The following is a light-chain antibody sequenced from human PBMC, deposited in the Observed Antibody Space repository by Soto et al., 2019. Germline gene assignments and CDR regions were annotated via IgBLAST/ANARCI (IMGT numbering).Light chain of an antibody. J-gene: IGLJ3*02. Sequence: QSALTQPASVSGSPGQSITISCTGTSSDVGSYNLVSWYQQHPGKAPKLMIYEGSKRPPGVSNRFSGSKSGNTASLTVSGLQAEDEADYYCSSHAGINNVVFGGGTKVTVL. CDR3: SSHAGINNVV. V-gene: IGLV2-14*02. CDR1: SSDVGSYNL. CDR2: EGS.